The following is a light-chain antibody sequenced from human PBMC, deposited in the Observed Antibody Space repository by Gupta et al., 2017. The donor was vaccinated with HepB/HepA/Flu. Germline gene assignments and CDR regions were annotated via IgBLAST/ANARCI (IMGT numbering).Light chain of an antibody. V-gene: IGKV3-11*01. Sequence: ERATLSCRASQSVRSYLSWYQQKPGQAPRLLIYDASNRATGIPVRFSGSGSGTDFTLTISSLEPEDSAVYYCQQRSNWPPVTFGQGTKVEIK. CDR2: DAS. CDR3: QQRSNWPPVT. CDR1: QSVRSY. J-gene: IGKJ1*01.